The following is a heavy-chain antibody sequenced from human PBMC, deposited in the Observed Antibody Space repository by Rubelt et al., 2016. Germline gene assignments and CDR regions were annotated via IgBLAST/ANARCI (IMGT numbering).Heavy chain of an antibody. CDR3: ARGMESTLFYFDS. J-gene: IGHJ4*02. D-gene: IGHD3-3*01. Sequence: QVHLQESGPELVRPSETLSLTCAVSDFSIVTGYYWGWIRQPPGKGLEYIGSMYYSGDTYYNPSLKSRVTMSLDASNNQFPLRLTAVTAADTAVDYCARGMESTLFYFDSWGLGTLVTVSS. CDR2: MYYSGDT. V-gene: IGHV4-38-2*01. CDR1: DFSIVTGYY.